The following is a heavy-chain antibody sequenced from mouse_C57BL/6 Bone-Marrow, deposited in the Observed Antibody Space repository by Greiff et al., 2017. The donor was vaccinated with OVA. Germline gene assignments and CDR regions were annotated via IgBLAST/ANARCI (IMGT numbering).Heavy chain of an antibody. CDR2: ISSGGSYT. CDR1: GFTFSSYG. J-gene: IGHJ2*01. Sequence: EVKVVESGGDLVKPGGSLKLSCAASGFTFSSYGMSWVRQTPDKRLEWVATISSGGSYTYYPDSVKGRFTISRDNAKNTLYLQMSSLKSEDTAMYYCARRSITTVVAPFDYWGQGTTLTVSS. CDR3: ARRSITTVVAPFDY. D-gene: IGHD1-1*01. V-gene: IGHV5-6*02.